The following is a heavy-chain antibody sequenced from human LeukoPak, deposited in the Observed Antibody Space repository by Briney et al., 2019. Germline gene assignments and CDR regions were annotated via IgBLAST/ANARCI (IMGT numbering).Heavy chain of an antibody. CDR3: ARLRASTGFDP. CDR1: GGSISGYY. CDR2: TYYSGST. Sequence: PSETLSLTCSVSGGSISGYYWSWIRQPPGKGLEWIGYTYYSGSTNYNPSLKSRVTISGDTSKNQFSLRLSSVTAADTAVYYCARLRASTGFDPWGRGTLVTVSS. J-gene: IGHJ5*02. V-gene: IGHV4-59*08. D-gene: IGHD1-1*01.